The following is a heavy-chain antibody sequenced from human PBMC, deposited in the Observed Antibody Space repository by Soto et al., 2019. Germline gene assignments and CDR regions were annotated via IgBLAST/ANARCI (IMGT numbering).Heavy chain of an antibody. J-gene: IGHJ6*02. CDR3: ARRGGSSSGYYCYAMDV. D-gene: IGHD6-6*01. CDR2: IYSNGDT. CDR1: SDSMNSGGYY. Sequence: SETLSLTCSVSSDSMNSGGYYWSWIRQHPGKGLEWIGYIYSNGDTYYNPSLKSRVTISVDTSKNQFSLNLTSVTAADTAVYYCARRGGSSSGYYCYAMDVWGQGTTVTVSS. V-gene: IGHV4-31*03.